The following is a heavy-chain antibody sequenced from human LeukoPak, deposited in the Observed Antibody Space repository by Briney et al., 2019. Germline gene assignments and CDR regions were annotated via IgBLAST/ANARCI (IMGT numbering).Heavy chain of an antibody. CDR2: ISSSSNTI. Sequence: PGGSLRLSCAASGFTFSSYSMNWVRRAPGKGLEWVSYISSSSNTIYYADSVKGRFTISRDNAKNSLYLQMKSLRAEDTAVYYCAREMDYYGMDVWGQGTTVTVSS. CDR1: GFTFSSYS. D-gene: IGHD2-8*01. CDR3: AREMDYYGMDV. V-gene: IGHV3-48*01. J-gene: IGHJ6*02.